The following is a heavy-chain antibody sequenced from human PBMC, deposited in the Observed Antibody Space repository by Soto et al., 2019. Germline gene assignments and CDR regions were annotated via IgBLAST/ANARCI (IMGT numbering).Heavy chain of an antibody. D-gene: IGHD5-18*01. CDR1: GYTFTSYY. V-gene: IGHV1-46*03. CDR3: ARVYPSDTRYGYVGNNWFDP. CDR2: INPSGGST. Sequence: QVQLVQSGAEVKKPGASVKVSCKASGYTFTSYYMHWVRQAPGQGLEWMGIINPSGGSTSYAQKCQGRVTRTRDTSTSSVYMELSSLRSEDTAVYYCARVYPSDTRYGYVGNNWFDPWGQGTLVTVSS. J-gene: IGHJ5*02.